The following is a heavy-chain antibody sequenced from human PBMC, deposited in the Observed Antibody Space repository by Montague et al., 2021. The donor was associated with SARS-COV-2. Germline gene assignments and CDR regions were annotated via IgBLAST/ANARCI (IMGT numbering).Heavy chain of an antibody. CDR2: TYYRSMWKS. CDR1: GDSVFSNSAT. Sequence: CAISGDSVFSNSATWNWNRQSPSRGLEWLGRTYYRSMWKSDYARSVKSRIAINPDTSKNQFSLQLSSVTPEDTALYYCVRGIEAAGSYDYWGQGTLVTVSS. D-gene: IGHD6-13*01. CDR3: VRGIEAAGSYDY. J-gene: IGHJ4*02. V-gene: IGHV6-1*01.